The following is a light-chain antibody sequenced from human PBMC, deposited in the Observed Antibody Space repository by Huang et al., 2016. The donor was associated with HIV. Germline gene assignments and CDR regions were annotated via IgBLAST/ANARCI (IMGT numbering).Light chain of an antibody. CDR1: QNISKS. V-gene: IGKV1-39*01. Sequence: DIQMTQSPPSLSASVGDRVTLTCRANQNISKSLNWYQQKSGRAPKILIYTASTLENGVPSRFSGSGSGSRFILNITNLQPEDFATYYCQQSFSVPRTFGRGTTLE. CDR2: TAS. J-gene: IGKJ1*01. CDR3: QQSFSVPRT.